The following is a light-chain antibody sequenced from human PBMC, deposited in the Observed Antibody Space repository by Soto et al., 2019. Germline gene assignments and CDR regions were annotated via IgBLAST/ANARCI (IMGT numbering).Light chain of an antibody. CDR1: QSISSW. V-gene: IGKV1-5*01. CDR3: QQYNSYSPYT. CDR2: DAY. Sequence: DIQMTQSPSTLSVSVGDRVTITCRASQSISSWLAWYQQKPGKAPKLLIYDAYSLESGVPSRFSGSGSETEFTLTISSLQPDDFATDYCQQYNSYSPYTFGHGTKLEI. J-gene: IGKJ2*01.